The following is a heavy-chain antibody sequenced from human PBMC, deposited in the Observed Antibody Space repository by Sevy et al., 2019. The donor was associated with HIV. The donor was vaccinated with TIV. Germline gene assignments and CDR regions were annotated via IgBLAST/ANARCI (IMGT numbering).Heavy chain of an antibody. J-gene: IGHJ4*02. CDR1: RFTFSSFA. V-gene: IGHV3-30*04. CDR2: ASYDGSKK. Sequence: GGSLRLSCAASRFTFSSFAMHWVRQAPGKGLEWVAFASYDGSKKYYSDSVEGRFTISRDNSKNTLFLQMNSLRPEDTSVYFCARQNGDYEFAFDYWGQGTLVTVSS. D-gene: IGHD4-17*01. CDR3: ARQNGDYEFAFDY.